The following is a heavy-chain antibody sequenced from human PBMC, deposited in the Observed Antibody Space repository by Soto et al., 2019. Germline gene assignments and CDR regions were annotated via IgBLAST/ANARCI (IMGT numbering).Heavy chain of an antibody. D-gene: IGHD3-9*01. CDR2: ISSSSSTI. J-gene: IGHJ4*02. CDR1: GFTFSSYS. CDR3: ARDTESLLVLRYFDCLPRHTFDY. V-gene: IGHV3-48*02. Sequence: GGSLRLSCAASGFTFSSYSMNWVRQAPGKGLEWVSYISSSSSTIYYADSVKGRFTISRDNAKNSLYLQMNSLRDEDTAVYYCARDTESLLVLRYFDCLPRHTFDYWGQGTLVTVSS.